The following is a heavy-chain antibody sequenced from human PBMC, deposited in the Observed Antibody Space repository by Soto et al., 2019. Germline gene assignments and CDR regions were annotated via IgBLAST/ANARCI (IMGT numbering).Heavy chain of an antibody. CDR1: GFTFSSYA. CDR3: AKDNSGSYYIAAPFDY. V-gene: IGHV3-23*01. Sequence: PGGSLRLSCAASGFTFSSYAMSWVRQAPGKGLEWVSAISGSGGSTYYADSVKGRFTISRDNSKNTLYLQMNSLRAEDTAVYYCAKDNSGSYYIAAPFDYWGQGTLVTVSS. D-gene: IGHD1-26*01. CDR2: ISGSGGST. J-gene: IGHJ4*02.